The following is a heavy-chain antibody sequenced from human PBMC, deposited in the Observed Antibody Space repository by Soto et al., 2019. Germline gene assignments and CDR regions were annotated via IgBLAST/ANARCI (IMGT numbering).Heavy chain of an antibody. J-gene: IGHJ6*02. CDR2: ISAYNYNT. CDR1: GYTFHNYG. CDR3: ASLWFGEFYGMDV. V-gene: IGHV1-18*01. D-gene: IGHD3-10*01. Sequence: ASVKVSCKVSGYTFHNYGVNWVRQAPGHGLEWMGRISAYNYNTHYAQNFEGRVTMTTDTSTSTAYMELSRLRSDDTAVYYCASLWFGEFYGMDVWGQGTTVTVSS.